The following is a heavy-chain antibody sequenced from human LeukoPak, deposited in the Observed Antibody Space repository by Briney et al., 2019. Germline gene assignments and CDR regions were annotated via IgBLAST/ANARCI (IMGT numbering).Heavy chain of an antibody. CDR3: ATPAPTRYSSGWYLSRFDC. CDR2: IIPIFGTA. Sequence: SVKVSCKASGYTFTGYYMHWVRQAPGQGLEWMGGIIPIFGTANYAQKFQGRVTTTEDTSTDTAYMELSSLRSEDTAMYYCATPAPTRYSSGWYLSRFDCWGQGTLVTVSS. CDR1: GYTFTGYY. V-gene: IGHV1-69*06. D-gene: IGHD6-19*01. J-gene: IGHJ4*02.